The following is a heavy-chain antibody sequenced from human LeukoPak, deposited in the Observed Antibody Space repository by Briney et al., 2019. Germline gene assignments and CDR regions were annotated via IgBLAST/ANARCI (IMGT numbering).Heavy chain of an antibody. CDR1: GGSMSSYY. V-gene: IGHV4-59*01. J-gene: IGHJ4*02. CDR2: IYYSGST. D-gene: IGHD6-13*01. CDR3: ARGTYSSSWSYYFDY. Sequence: PSETLSLTCTVSGGSMSSYYWSWIRQPPGKGLEWIGYIYYSGSTKYNPSLKSRVTISVDTSKNQFSLKLNSVTAADTAVYYCARGTYSSSWSYYFDYWGQGTLVTVSS.